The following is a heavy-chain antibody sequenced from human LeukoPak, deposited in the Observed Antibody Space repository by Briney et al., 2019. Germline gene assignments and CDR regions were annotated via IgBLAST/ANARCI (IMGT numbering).Heavy chain of an antibody. CDR2: ISSSSSTL. V-gene: IGHV3-48*01. CDR3: ARDGGSTDSDY. CDR1: GFTFSSYS. Sequence: AGGSLRLSCAASGFTFSSYSMNWVRQAPGKGLEWVSYISSSSSTLYYADSVKGRFTISRDNAKNSLYLQMNSLRVEDTAVYYCARDGGSTDSDYWGQGTLVTVSS. J-gene: IGHJ4*02. D-gene: IGHD2-2*01.